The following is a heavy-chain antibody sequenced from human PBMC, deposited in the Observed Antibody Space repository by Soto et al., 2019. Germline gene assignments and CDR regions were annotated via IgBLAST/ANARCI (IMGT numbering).Heavy chain of an antibody. CDR3: ARIRYSSGWYSYFDY. CDR2: IFSNDET. J-gene: IGHJ4*02. Sequence: QVTLKESGPVLVKPTETLTLTCTVSGFSLSNARMGVSWIRQPPGKALEWLAHIFSNDETSYSTSLKSRLTISKDTSKSQVVLTMTNMDPVDTATYYCARIRYSSGWYSYFDYWGQGTLVTVSS. D-gene: IGHD6-19*01. CDR1: GFSLSNARMG. V-gene: IGHV2-26*01.